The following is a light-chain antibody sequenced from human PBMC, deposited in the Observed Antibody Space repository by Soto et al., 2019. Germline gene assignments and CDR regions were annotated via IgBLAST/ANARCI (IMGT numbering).Light chain of an antibody. CDR2: AAS. Sequence: GDRVTISCRASQGIANFLAWYQQKPGKAPKLLIYAASTLQSGDPSRFSGSGSGTDFTLTISSLQPEDFANYYCQQLNSFPTTFGPGTKVDIK. J-gene: IGKJ3*01. CDR3: QQLNSFPTT. CDR1: QGIANF. V-gene: IGKV1-9*01.